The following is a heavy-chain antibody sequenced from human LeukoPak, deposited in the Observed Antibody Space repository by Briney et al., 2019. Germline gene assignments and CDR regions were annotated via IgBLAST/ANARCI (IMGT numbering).Heavy chain of an antibody. V-gene: IGHV3-21*01. Sequence: GGSLRLSCAASEFTFSSYNMNWVRQAPGKGLEWVSSISSFSSYIYYADSVKGRFTISRDNAKNSLYLQMNSLRAEDTAVYYCARVGCSSTSCYVGHDFDYWGQGTLVTVSS. D-gene: IGHD2-2*01. CDR1: EFTFSSYN. CDR3: ARVGCSSTSCYVGHDFDY. J-gene: IGHJ4*02. CDR2: ISSFSSYI.